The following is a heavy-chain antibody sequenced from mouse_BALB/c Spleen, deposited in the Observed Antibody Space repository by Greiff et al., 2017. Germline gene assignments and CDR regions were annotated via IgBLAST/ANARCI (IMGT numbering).Heavy chain of an antibody. CDR3: ARGWNDDDGAMDY. V-gene: IGHV2-9*02. CDR1: GFSLTSYG. J-gene: IGHJ4*01. D-gene: IGHD2-4*01. CDR2: IWAGGST. Sequence: VKLQESGPGLVAPSQSLSITCTVSGFSLTSYGVHWVRQPPGKGLEWLGVIWAGGSTNYNSALMSRLSISKDNSKSQVFLKMNSLQTDDTAMYYCARGWNDDDGAMDYWGQGTSVTVSS.